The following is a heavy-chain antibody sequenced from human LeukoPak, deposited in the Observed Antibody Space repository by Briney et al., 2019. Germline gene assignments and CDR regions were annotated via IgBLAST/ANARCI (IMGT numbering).Heavy chain of an antibody. CDR2: ISAYNGNT. CDR1: GYTFTSYG. CDR3: ARDRTMVRGVTVGHFDY. V-gene: IGHV1-18*01. J-gene: IGHJ4*02. Sequence: GASVKVSCKASGYTFTSYGISWVRQAPGQGLEWMGWISAYNGNTNYAQKLRGRVTMTTDTSTSTAYMELRSLRSDDTAVYYCARDRTMVRGVTVGHFDYWGQGTLVTVSS. D-gene: IGHD3-10*01.